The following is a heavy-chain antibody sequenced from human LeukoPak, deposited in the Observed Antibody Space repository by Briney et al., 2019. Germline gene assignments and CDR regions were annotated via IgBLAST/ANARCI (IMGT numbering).Heavy chain of an antibody. V-gene: IGHV3-30-3*01. Sequence: PGGSLRLSCAASGFTFSYYAMHWVRQAPGKGLEWVAFISSDGSDKYYADSMKGRFTISRDNSKNTLYLQMTSLRGKDTAMYYCAREGTARDAFDIWGQGTMVTVSS. CDR3: AREGTARDAFDI. J-gene: IGHJ3*02. CDR1: GFTFSYYA. CDR2: ISSDGSDK. D-gene: IGHD2-21*02.